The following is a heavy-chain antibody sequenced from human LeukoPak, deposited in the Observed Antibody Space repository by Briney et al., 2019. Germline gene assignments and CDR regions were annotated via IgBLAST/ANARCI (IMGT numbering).Heavy chain of an antibody. V-gene: IGHV4-59*12. CDR1: GGSISSYY. J-gene: IGHJ4*02. Sequence: ASETLSLTCTVSGGSISSYYWSWIRQPPGKGLEWIGYIYYSGSTNYNPSLKSRVTISVDTSKNQFSLKLSSVTAADTAVYYCAREERIRRGYSYTSNYFDYWGQGTLVTVSS. CDR2: IYYSGST. CDR3: AREERIRRGYSYTSNYFDY. D-gene: IGHD5-18*01.